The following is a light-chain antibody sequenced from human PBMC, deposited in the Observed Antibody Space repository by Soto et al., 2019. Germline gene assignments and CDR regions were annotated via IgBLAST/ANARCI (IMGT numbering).Light chain of an antibody. CDR3: CSYVGRSPDYL. J-gene: IGLJ1*01. CDR1: SSDVGDSYL. CDR2: EVN. Sequence: QSALTQPASVSGSPGQSITISCTGTSSDVGDSYLVSWYQQHPGKAPKLLIYEVNKRPSGISDRFSGSKSGNTASLTISGLQTEDEADYYCCSYVGRSPDYLFGTGTKVTVL. V-gene: IGLV2-23*02.